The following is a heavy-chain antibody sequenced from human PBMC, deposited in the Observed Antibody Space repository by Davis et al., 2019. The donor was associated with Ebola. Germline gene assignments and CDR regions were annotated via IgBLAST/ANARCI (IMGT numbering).Heavy chain of an antibody. CDR3: VRLTCSTASCFAIDY. D-gene: IGHD2-2*01. J-gene: IGHJ4*02. CDR2: IPPYDPDS. Sequence: GESLKISCRTSGYSLDYYWIALVRQMPGKGMELMGIIPPYDPDSRYNPSFEGHVTMSVDKSLSSAYLQWDSLKASDTGMYYCVRLTCSTASCFAIDYWGQGSQVTVSS. CDR1: GYSLDYYW. V-gene: IGHV5-51*01.